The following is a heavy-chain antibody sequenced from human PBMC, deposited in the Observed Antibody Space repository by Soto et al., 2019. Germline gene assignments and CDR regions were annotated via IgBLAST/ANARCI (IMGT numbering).Heavy chain of an antibody. CDR1: GGSISSINW. J-gene: IGHJ5*02. Sequence: SETLSLTCGVSGGSISSINWWSWVRQTPGKGLEWIGEIYYSGSTNYNPSLTSRVTMSIDKSKNQFFLNLTSVTAADTALYYCARSSGVSATNWFDAWGQGTLVTVS. D-gene: IGHD3-10*01. CDR3: ARSSGVSATNWFDA. V-gene: IGHV4-4*02. CDR2: IYYSGST.